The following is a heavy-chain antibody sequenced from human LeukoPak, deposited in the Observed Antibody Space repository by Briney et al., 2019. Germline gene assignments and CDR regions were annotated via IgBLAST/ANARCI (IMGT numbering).Heavy chain of an antibody. CDR1: GFTFSTYW. J-gene: IGHJ4*02. CDR3: TTIRPGY. Sequence: GGSLTLSCAASGFTFSTYWIHCVRQVPGKGLVWVARIKDGGTTTDYAESVKGRFTISRDDAKSTLYLHMNSLRAEDTSVYYCTTIRPGYWGQGTLVTVS. D-gene: IGHD1-26*01. V-gene: IGHV3-74*01. CDR2: IKDGGTTT.